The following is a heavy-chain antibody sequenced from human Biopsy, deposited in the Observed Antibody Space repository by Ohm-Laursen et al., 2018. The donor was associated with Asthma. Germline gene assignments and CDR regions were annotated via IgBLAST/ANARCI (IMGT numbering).Heavy chain of an antibody. CDR2: VNTNTGNP. Sequence: ASVKVSCKASGYTVTRYAINWVRQAPGQGLEWMGWVNTNTGNPTYAQGFTGRFVFSLDTSVNTAHLQISSLKAEDTAVYFCARMISYYDEMRDPFFDYWGQGTLVTVSS. V-gene: IGHV7-4-1*02. D-gene: IGHD3-16*01. CDR1: GYTVTRYA. CDR3: ARMISYYDEMRDPFFDY. J-gene: IGHJ4*02.